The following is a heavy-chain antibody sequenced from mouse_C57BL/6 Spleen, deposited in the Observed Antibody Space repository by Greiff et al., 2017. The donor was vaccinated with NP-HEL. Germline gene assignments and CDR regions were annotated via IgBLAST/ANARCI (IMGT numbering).Heavy chain of an antibody. Sequence: QVQLKESGAELVKPGASVKISCKASGYAFSSYWMNWVKQRPGKGLEWIGQIYPGDGDTNYNGKFKGKATLTADKSSSTAYMQLSSLTSEDSAVYFCASGDSSGYGFDYWGQGTTLTVSS. D-gene: IGHD3-2*02. CDR3: ASGDSSGYGFDY. CDR1: GYAFSSYW. J-gene: IGHJ2*01. CDR2: IYPGDGDT. V-gene: IGHV1-80*01.